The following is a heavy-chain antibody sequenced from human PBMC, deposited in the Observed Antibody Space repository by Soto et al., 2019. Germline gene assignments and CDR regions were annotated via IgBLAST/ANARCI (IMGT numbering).Heavy chain of an antibody. V-gene: IGHV3-30*18. D-gene: IGHD2-15*01. J-gene: IGHJ6*02. Sequence: GGSLRLSCAASGFTFSSYGMHWVRQAPGKGLWWVAVISYDGSNKYYADSVKGRFTISRDNSKSTLYLRMNSLRAEDTAVYYCAKDVVVGSTTVLGDYYCCYVMEFWGQGTTVNVSS. CDR1: GFTFSSYG. CDR2: ISYDGSNK. CDR3: AKDVVVGSTTVLGDYYCCYVMEF.